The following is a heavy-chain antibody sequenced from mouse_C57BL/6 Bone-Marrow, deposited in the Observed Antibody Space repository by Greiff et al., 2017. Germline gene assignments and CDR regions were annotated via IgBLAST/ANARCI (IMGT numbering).Heavy chain of an antibody. Sequence: EVQLQQSGPELVKPGASVKISCKASGYTFTDYYMNWVKQSHGKSLEWIGDINPNNGGTSYNQKFKGKATLTVDKSSSTAYMELRSLTSEGSAVYDWAGGHWDEAMDYGGQGTSVTVSS. CDR1: GYTFTDYY. CDR2: INPNNGGT. J-gene: IGHJ4*01. D-gene: IGHD4-1*01. V-gene: IGHV1-26*01. CDR3: AGGHWDEAMDY.